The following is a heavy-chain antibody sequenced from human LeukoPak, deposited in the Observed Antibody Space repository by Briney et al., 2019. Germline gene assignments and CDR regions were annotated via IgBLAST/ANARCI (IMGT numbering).Heavy chain of an antibody. D-gene: IGHD2/OR15-2a*01. Sequence: ETLSLTCAVYGGSFSGYYWSWIRQPPGKGLEWVATMNQDESQKYYVDSVKGRFTISRDNAKNALFLQMNSLRGEDTAIYYCASLEYKYSFGGQGTLVTVSS. V-gene: IGHV3-7*01. J-gene: IGHJ4*02. CDR3: ASLEYKYSF. CDR1: GGSFSGYY. CDR2: MNQDESQK.